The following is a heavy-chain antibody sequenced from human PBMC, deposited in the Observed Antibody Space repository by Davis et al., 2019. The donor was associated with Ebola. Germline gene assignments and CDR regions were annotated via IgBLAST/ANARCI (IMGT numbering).Heavy chain of an antibody. D-gene: IGHD4-23*01. J-gene: IGHJ2*01. Sequence: AASVKVSCKASGYTFTSYAMNWVRQAPGQGLEWMGRINPNSGGTDYAQKFQGRVTMTRDTSMSTAYMELRRLRSDDTAVYYCARDRSQRWIYWYFDLWGRGTLVTVSS. CDR2: INPNSGGT. CDR3: ARDRSQRWIYWYFDL. V-gene: IGHV1-2*06. CDR1: GYTFTSYA.